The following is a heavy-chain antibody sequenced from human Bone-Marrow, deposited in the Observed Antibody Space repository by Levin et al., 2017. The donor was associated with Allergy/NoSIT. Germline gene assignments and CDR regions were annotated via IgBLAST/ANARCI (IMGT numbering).Heavy chain of an antibody. V-gene: IGHV3-23*01. CDR2: ISGSGGST. CDR3: AKGAHDSSGGYYFDY. J-gene: IGHJ4*02. Sequence: SCAASGFTFSSYAMSWVRQAPGKGLEWVSAISGSGGSTYYADSVKGRFTISTDNSKNTLYLQMNSLRAEDTAVYYCAKGAHDSSGGYYFDYWGQGTLVTVSS. D-gene: IGHD3-22*01. CDR1: GFTFSSYA.